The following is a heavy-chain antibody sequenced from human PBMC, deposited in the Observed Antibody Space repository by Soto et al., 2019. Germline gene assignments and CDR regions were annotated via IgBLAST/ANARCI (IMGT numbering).Heavy chain of an antibody. CDR1: GFTFSSYW. CDR2: INSDGSST. CDR3: ARDSPISIVAAANRYYYNGMAV. Sequence: GGSLRLSCAASGFTFSSYWMHWVRQAPGKGLVWVSRINSDGSSTSYADSVKGRFTISRDNAKNTLYLQMNSLRAEDTAVYYFARDSPISIVAAANRYYYNGMAVWGKGTTVTVSS. V-gene: IGHV3-74*01. D-gene: IGHD1-26*01. J-gene: IGHJ6*04.